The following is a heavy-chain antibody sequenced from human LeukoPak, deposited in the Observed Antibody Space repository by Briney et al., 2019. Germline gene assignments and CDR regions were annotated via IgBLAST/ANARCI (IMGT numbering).Heavy chain of an antibody. CDR3: ARVVSGWGKDLATPGDY. Sequence: VASVKVSCKASGYTFTSYGISWVRQAPGQGLEWMGWISAYNGNTNYAQKLQGRVTMTTDTSTSTAYMELRSLRSDDTAVYYCARVVSGWGKDLATPGDYWGQGTLVTVSS. CDR2: ISAYNGNT. V-gene: IGHV1-18*01. D-gene: IGHD6-19*01. CDR1: GYTFTSYG. J-gene: IGHJ4*02.